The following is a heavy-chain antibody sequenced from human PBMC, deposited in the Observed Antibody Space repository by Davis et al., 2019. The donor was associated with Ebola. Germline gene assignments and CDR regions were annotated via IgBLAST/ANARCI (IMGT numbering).Heavy chain of an antibody. CDR1: GFTFSSYA. Sequence: GESLKISCAASGFTFSSYAMSWVRQAPGKGLEWVSAISGSGGSTYYADSVKGRFTISRDNSKNTLYLQMNSLRAEDTALYHCARLPSGVGRALDYWGHGTLVTVSS. D-gene: IGHD5-12*01. J-gene: IGHJ4*01. V-gene: IGHV3-23*01. CDR2: ISGSGGST. CDR3: ARLPSGVGRALDY.